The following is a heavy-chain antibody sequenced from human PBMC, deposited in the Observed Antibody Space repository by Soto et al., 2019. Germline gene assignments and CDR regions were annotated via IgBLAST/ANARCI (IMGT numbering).Heavy chain of an antibody. Sequence: SETLSLTCTVSGGSISSYYWSWIRQPAGKGLEWIGRIYTSGSTNYNPSLKSRVTMSVDTSKNQFSLKLSSLTAADTAVYYCARDSAHYDFWSGYYYYYGMDVWGQGTTVAVS. J-gene: IGHJ6*02. CDR2: IYTSGST. D-gene: IGHD3-3*01. V-gene: IGHV4-4*07. CDR3: ARDSAHYDFWSGYYYYYGMDV. CDR1: GGSISSYY.